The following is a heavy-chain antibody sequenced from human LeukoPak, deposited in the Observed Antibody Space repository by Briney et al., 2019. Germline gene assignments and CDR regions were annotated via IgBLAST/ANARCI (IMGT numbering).Heavy chain of an antibody. D-gene: IGHD4-17*01. J-gene: IGHJ4*02. CDR3: ARGGDYVSFDY. CDR2: IYHSGST. Sequence: SQTLSLTCAVSGGSISSGGYSWRWIRQPPGTGLEWIGYIYHSGSTYYNPSLKSRVTISVDRSKNQFSLKLSSVTAADTAVYYCARGGDYVSFDYWGQGTLVTVSS. V-gene: IGHV4-30-2*01. CDR1: GGSISSGGYS.